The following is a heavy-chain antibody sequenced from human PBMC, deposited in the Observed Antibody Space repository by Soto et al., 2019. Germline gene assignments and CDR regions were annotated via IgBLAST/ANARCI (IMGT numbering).Heavy chain of an antibody. Sequence: EVQLVESGGGLVKPGGSLRLSCAVSGFSFSSYSMNWVRQAPGKGLEWVSSISSSSSYIYYADSVKGRFTISRDNAKNALYLQMNGLRAAATAVYYCATDSISGRCGDYGTYYFDYWGQGTLVTVSS. CDR2: ISSSSSYI. J-gene: IGHJ4*02. V-gene: IGHV3-21*01. D-gene: IGHD4-17*01. CDR3: ATDSISGRCGDYGTYYFDY. CDR1: GFSFSSYS.